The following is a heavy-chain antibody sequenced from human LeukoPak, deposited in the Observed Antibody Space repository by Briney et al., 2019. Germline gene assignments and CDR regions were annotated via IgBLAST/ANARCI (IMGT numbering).Heavy chain of an antibody. V-gene: IGHV3-23*01. CDR2: ISGRDITS. Sequence: GGSLTLSCVASGFTFRNYAMSWVRQAPGKGLEWVSAISGRDITSFYADSVKGRFTMSRDNSKNTLYLQMNSLRAEDTAVYYCARESIAVAGAPFDYWGQGTLVTVSS. J-gene: IGHJ4*02. CDR1: GFTFRNYA. D-gene: IGHD6-19*01. CDR3: ARESIAVAGAPFDY.